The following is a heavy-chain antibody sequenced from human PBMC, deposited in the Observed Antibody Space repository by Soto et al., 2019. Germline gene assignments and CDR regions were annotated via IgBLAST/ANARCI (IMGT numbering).Heavy chain of an antibody. D-gene: IGHD1-26*01. Sequence: GGSLRLSCAASGFTFRRYTMHWVRQAPGKGLEWVGVITYDGSNQYYADSVKGRFTIFRDNSRNTLSLQMNSLRPDDTAVYYFARAPSGSYTEFHSWGQAPLVTV. CDR2: ITYDGSNQ. J-gene: IGHJ4*02. CDR3: ARAPSGSYTEFHS. V-gene: IGHV3-30-3*01. CDR1: GFTFRRYT.